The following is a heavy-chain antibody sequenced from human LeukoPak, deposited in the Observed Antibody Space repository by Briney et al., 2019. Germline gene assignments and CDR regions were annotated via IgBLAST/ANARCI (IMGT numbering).Heavy chain of an antibody. CDR2: INPNSGGT. V-gene: IGHV1-2*02. CDR3: ARVGYISSWYTTSMDV. Sequence: ASVKVSCKASGYTFTGYYMHWVRQAPGQGLEWMGWINPNSGGTNYAQKFQGRVTMTRDTSISTAYMELSRLRSDDTAVYYCARVGYISSWYTTSMDVWGQGTTVTVSS. J-gene: IGHJ6*02. CDR1: GYTFTGYY. D-gene: IGHD6-13*01.